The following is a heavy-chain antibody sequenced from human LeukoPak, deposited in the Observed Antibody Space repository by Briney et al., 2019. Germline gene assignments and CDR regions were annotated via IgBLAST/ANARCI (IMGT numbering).Heavy chain of an antibody. CDR3: ARVGHWGSYDAFAI. CDR1: GFTFSSYW. V-gene: IGHV3-7*03. CDR2: IKQDASEK. J-gene: IGHJ3*02. Sequence: GGSLRLSCAASGFTFSSYWMSWVRQAPGKGLEWVANIKQDASEKYYVDSVKGRFTISRDNANNSLYLQMNSLRAEDTAVYFCARVGHWGSYDAFAIWGQGTMVTVSS. D-gene: IGHD7-27*01.